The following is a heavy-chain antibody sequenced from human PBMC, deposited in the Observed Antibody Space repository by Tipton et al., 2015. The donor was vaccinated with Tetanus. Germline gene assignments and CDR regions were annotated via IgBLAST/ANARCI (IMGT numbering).Heavy chain of an antibody. CDR3: TKDRSDWGSGSYGLDY. CDR1: GFTFEDFA. D-gene: IGHD3-10*01. Sequence: SLRLSCAASGFTFEDFAMHWVRQVPGQGLEWVAGISWNSASIVYADSVKGRFIISRDNAKDSLDLQMNSLRAEDTALYYCTKDRSDWGSGSYGLDYWGQGALVAVSS. CDR2: ISWNSASI. V-gene: IGHV3-9*01. J-gene: IGHJ4*02.